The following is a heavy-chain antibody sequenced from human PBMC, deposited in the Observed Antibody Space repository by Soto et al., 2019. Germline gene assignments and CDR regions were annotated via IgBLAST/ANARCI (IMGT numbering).Heavy chain of an antibody. V-gene: IGHV1-69*01. CDR2: IIPIFGTA. D-gene: IGHD3-3*01. J-gene: IGHJ5*02. Sequence: QVQLVQSGAEVKKPGSSVKVSCKASGGTFSSYAISWVRQAPGQGLEWMGGIIPIFGTANYAQKFQGRVTITAYESTSTAYMELSSLRSEDTAVYYCASPPEGWSGPGGWFDPWGQGTLVTVSS. CDR1: GGTFSSYA. CDR3: ASPPEGWSGPGGWFDP.